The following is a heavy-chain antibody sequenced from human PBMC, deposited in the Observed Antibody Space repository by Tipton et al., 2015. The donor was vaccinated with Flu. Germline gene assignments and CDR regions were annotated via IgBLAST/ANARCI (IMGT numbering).Heavy chain of an antibody. J-gene: IGHJ4*02. D-gene: IGHD5-24*01. CDR1: GLTISPYW. CDR3: GRGGNAYNY. Sequence: SLRLSCVVSGLTISPYWMTWVRQAPGKGLEWVANITPDGGNKYYVDSVRGRFTISRDNAKNSVYLQMDSLRADDTAVYYCGRGGNAYNYGGQGTLVSVSS. CDR2: ITPDGGNK. V-gene: IGHV3-7*01.